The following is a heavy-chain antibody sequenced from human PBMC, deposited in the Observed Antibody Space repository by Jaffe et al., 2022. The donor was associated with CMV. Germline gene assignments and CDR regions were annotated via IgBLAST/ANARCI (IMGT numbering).Heavy chain of an antibody. J-gene: IGHJ6*03. Sequence: EVQLVESGGGLVQPGGSLRLSCAASGFTFSSYWMSWVRQAPGKGLEWVANIKQDGSEKYYVDSVKGRFTISRDNAKNSLYLQMNSLRAEDTAVYYCAREWHTALVRPSYYYYYYMDVWGKGTTVTVSS. CDR2: IKQDGSEK. D-gene: IGHD6-13*01. CDR3: AREWHTALVRPSYYYYYYMDV. CDR1: GFTFSSYW. V-gene: IGHV3-7*03.